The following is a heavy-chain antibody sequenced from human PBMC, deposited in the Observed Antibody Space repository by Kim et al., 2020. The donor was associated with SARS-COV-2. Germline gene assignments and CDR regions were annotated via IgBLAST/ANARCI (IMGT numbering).Heavy chain of an antibody. D-gene: IGHD6-19*01. CDR3: ARESETRYSSGLFNWFDP. V-gene: IGHV3-48*02. Sequence: KGRFTISRDNAKNSLYLQMNSLRDEDTAVYYCARESETRYSSGLFNWFDPWGQGTLVTVSS. J-gene: IGHJ5*02.